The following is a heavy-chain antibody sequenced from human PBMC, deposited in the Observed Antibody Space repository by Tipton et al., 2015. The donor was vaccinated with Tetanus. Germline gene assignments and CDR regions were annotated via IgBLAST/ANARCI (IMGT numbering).Heavy chain of an antibody. Sequence: TLSLTCTVSGGSSHSYYWSWIRQSAGKGLEWIGRIYSGGSTNYKPSLKSRVTMSMDTSKNQFSLNLSSVTAADTAVYYCARSGYYSRAYYHYRMDVWGQGTTVSVSS. J-gene: IGHJ6*02. V-gene: IGHV4-4*07. D-gene: IGHD3-9*01. CDR3: ARSGYYSRAYYHYRMDV. CDR1: GGSSHSYY. CDR2: IYSGGST.